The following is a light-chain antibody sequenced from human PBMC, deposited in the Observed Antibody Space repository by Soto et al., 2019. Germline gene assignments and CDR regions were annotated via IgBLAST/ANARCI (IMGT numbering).Light chain of an antibody. Sequence: EIVLTQSPRTLSLSPGERATLSCRASQSVSSSYIAWYQQRPGQTPSLLIYGASTRATGIPDRFSGSGSGTHFTLTISRLEPGDFAVYYCQHFGGTTFTFGQGTRLEIK. V-gene: IGKV3-20*01. CDR2: GAS. CDR3: QHFGGTTFT. J-gene: IGKJ5*01. CDR1: QSVSSSY.